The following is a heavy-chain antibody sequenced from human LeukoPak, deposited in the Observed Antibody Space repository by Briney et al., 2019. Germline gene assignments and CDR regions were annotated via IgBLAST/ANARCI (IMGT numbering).Heavy chain of an antibody. J-gene: IGHJ4*02. V-gene: IGHV3-11*04. CDR3: ARPAYCGGNCYYFPDY. D-gene: IGHD2-21*02. CDR1: GFTFSDYF. CDR2: ISSSGTG. Sequence: PGGSLRLSCAASGFTFSDYFMSWIRQAPGKGLEWLSHISSSGTGYYTDSVKGRATISRNNAKNSLYLQMNSLRAEDTAVYYCARPAYCGGNCYYFPDYWGQGTLVTVSS.